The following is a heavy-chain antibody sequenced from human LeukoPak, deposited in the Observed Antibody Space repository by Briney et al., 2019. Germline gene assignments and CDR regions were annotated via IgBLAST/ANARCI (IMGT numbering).Heavy chain of an antibody. V-gene: IGHV4-39*01. Sequence: SEALSLTCSVLRDSIRSSNYYWGWIRQPPGKGLEWIGSIYYSGSTYYNPPLEGRGTMSIDTSNNQFSLKLTSATATDTAVYYCVRLFYYDSSGPPSWGQGTLVTVSS. D-gene: IGHD3-22*01. J-gene: IGHJ5*02. CDR1: RDSIRSSNYY. CDR2: IYYSGST. CDR3: VRLFYYDSSGPPS.